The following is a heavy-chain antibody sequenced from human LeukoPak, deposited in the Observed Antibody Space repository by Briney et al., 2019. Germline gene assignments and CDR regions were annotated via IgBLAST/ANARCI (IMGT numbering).Heavy chain of an antibody. Sequence: NTSETLSLTCAVYGGSFSGYYWSWIRQPPGKGLEWIGEINHSGSTNYNPSLKSRVTISVDTSKNQFSLKLSSVTAADTAVYYCARAPRKRIAAADTVYYGMDVWGQGTTVTVSS. D-gene: IGHD6-13*01. CDR2: INHSGST. V-gene: IGHV4-34*01. CDR1: GGSFSGYY. J-gene: IGHJ6*02. CDR3: ARAPRKRIAAADTVYYGMDV.